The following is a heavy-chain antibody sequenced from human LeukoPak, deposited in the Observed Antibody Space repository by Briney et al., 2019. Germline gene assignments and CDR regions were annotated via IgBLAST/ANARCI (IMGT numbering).Heavy chain of an antibody. J-gene: IGHJ5*02. D-gene: IGHD5-18*01. CDR1: GGSISSFTYY. CDR3: AREHSYGYVRWFDP. CDR2: VHYRGAT. Sequence: SETLSLTCTVSGGSISSFTYYWGWIRQPPGKGLEWIGNVHYRGATSYNPSLRSRLTISRDTSLNQFSLTLSSVTAADTAVYYCAREHSYGYVRWFDPWGQGTLVTVSS. V-gene: IGHV4-39*02.